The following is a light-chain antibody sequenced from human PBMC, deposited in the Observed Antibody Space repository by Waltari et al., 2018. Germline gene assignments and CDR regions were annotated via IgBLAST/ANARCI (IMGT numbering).Light chain of an antibody. V-gene: IGKV3-20*01. CDR2: GAS. CDR3: QHYVRLPVT. CDR1: QSVSRT. J-gene: IGKJ1*01. Sequence: IVLTQSPGTLSLSPGERATLSCRASQSVSRTLAWYQQKPGQAPRLLIYGASTRASGIPDRFSGSWSGTDFSLTISRLGPEDFAVYYCQHYVRLPVTFGQGTKVEIK.